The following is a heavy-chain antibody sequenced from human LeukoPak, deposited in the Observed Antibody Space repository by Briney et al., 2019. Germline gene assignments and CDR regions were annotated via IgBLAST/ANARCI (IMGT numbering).Heavy chain of an antibody. CDR1: GYTFTSYG. J-gene: IGHJ4*02. D-gene: IGHD3-10*01. V-gene: IGHV1-18*04. CDR3: ATFSAWFGELLWGGEYYFDY. Sequence: ASVKVSCKASGYTFTSYGISWVRQAPGQGLEWMGWISAYNGNTNYAQKLQGRVTMTTDTSTSTAYMELRSLRSDDTAVYYCATFSAWFGELLWGGEYYFDYWGQGTLVTVSS. CDR2: ISAYNGNT.